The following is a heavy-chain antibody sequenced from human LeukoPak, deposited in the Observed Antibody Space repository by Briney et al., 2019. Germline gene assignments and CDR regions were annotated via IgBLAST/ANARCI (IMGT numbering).Heavy chain of an antibody. CDR1: GFTFYNAW. Sequence: PGGSLRLSCAASGFTFYNAWMSWVRQAPGKGLEWVGRIKSKIDGGTADYAAPVKGRFIISRDDSKNMLYLQMNSLKTEDTAVYYCNTVYYYGSGSYSGYWGQGTLVTVSS. V-gene: IGHV3-15*01. CDR3: NTVYYYGSGSYSGY. J-gene: IGHJ4*02. D-gene: IGHD3-10*01. CDR2: IKSKIDGGTA.